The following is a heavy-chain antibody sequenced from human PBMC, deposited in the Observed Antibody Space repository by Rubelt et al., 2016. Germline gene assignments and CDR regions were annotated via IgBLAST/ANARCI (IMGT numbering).Heavy chain of an antibody. CDR3: AREGDYYYGMDV. Sequence: QVQLVQSGAEVKKPGASVKVYCKASGYTFTSYAMHWVRQAPGQRLEWMGRINPNSGGTNYAQKFRGRVTMTRDTSISTAYMELSRLRSDDTAVYYCAREGDYYYGMDVWGQGTTVTVSS. CDR1: GYTFTSYA. V-gene: IGHV1-2*06. D-gene: IGHD3-16*01. CDR2: INPNSGGT. J-gene: IGHJ6*02.